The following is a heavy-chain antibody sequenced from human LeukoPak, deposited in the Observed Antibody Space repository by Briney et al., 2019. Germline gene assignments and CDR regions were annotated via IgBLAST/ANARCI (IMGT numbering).Heavy chain of an antibody. CDR3: ARGKGLPTLGYYYYYMDV. CDR1: GFTVSAND. D-gene: IGHD5-12*01. V-gene: IGHV3-53*01. Sequence: GGSLRLSCAASGFTVSANDMSWVRQAPGKGLEWVSLIYAAGSSSAFYADSVKGRFTASRHDSKNTLDLQMNGLRAEDTTVYYCARGKGLPTLGYYYYYMDVWGKGTTVTVSS. CDR2: IYAAGSSSA. J-gene: IGHJ6*03.